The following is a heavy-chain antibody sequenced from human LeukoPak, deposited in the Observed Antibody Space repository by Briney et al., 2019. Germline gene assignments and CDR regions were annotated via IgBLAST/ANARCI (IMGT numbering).Heavy chain of an antibody. Sequence: EPGGSLRLSCAASGFTFSSYAMHWVRQAPGKGLEWVAVISYDGSNKYYADSVKGRFTTSRDNSKNTLYLQMNSLRAEDTAVYYCARVRDSSSWYPYYYYGMDVWGQGTTVTVSS. V-gene: IGHV3-30*04. J-gene: IGHJ6*02. CDR3: ARVRDSSSWYPYYYYGMDV. CDR1: GFTFSSYA. D-gene: IGHD6-13*01. CDR2: ISYDGSNK.